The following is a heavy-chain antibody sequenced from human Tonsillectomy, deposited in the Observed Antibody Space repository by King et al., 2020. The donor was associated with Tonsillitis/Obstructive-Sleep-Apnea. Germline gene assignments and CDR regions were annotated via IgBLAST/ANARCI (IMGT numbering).Heavy chain of an antibody. Sequence: VQLQESGPGLVKPSETLSLSCTVSGVSISRYYWSWIRQPAGKGLEWIGHIYTSGSTNYNPSLKSRVTMSVDTSKNQLSLRLTSVTAADTAVYYCARGALDRYYYDSSGSLGRFDPWGQGTLVTVSS. CDR1: GVSISRYY. CDR3: ARGALDRYYYDSSGSLGRFDP. CDR2: IYTSGST. J-gene: IGHJ5*02. V-gene: IGHV4-4*07. D-gene: IGHD3-22*01.